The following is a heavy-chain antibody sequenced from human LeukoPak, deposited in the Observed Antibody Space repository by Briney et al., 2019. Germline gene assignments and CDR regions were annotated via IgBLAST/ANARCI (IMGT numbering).Heavy chain of an antibody. CDR2: INAGNGNT. V-gene: IGHV1-3*01. J-gene: IGHJ6*02. Sequence: ASVKVSCKASGYTFTSYAMHWVRQAPGQRLEWMGWINAGNGNTKYSQKFQGRVTITRDTSASTAYMELSSLRSEDTAVYYCGRDGPTVVSQTTYYYYGMDVWGQGTTVTVSS. D-gene: IGHD4-23*01. CDR3: GRDGPTVVSQTTYYYYGMDV. CDR1: GYTFTSYA.